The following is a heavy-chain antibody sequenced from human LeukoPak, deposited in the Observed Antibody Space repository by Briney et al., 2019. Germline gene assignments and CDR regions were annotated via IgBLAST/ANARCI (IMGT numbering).Heavy chain of an antibody. Sequence: GGSLRLSCAASGFTFSTYGMHWVRQAPGKGLEWVALIWYDGSNKYFADSVKGRFTISRDNSKNTLYLQMNSLRGEDTAVYHCAKDRGSSGVLASFGSWGQGTLVTVSS. D-gene: IGHD6-13*01. CDR3: AKDRGSSGVLASFGS. CDR1: GFTFSTYG. CDR2: IWYDGSNK. V-gene: IGHV3-33*06. J-gene: IGHJ4*02.